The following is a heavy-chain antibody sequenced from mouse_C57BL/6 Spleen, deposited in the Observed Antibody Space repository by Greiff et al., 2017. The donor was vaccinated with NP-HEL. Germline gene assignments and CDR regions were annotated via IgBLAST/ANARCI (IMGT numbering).Heavy chain of an antibody. CDR2: IYPGSGST. CDR1: GYTFTSYW. D-gene: IGHD1-1*01. Sequence: QVQLKQPGAELVKPGASVKMSCKASGYTFTSYWITWVKQRPGQGLEWIGDIYPGSGSTNYNEKFKSKATLTVDTSSSTAYMQLSSLTSEDSAVYYCARAGSSYGWYFDVWGTGTTVTVSS. CDR3: ARAGSSYGWYFDV. V-gene: IGHV1-55*01. J-gene: IGHJ1*03.